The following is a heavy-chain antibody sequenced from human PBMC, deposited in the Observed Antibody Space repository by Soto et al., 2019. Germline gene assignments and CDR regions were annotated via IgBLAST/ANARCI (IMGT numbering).Heavy chain of an antibody. CDR1: GGSFSGYY. V-gene: IGHV4-34*01. Sequence: SETLSLTCAVYGGSFSGYYWSWIRQPPGKGLEWIGEINHSGSTNYNPSLKSRVTISVDTSKNQFSLKLSSVTAADTAVYYCARAGSSWINGAEYFQHWGQGTLVT. CDR3: ARAGSSWINGAEYFQH. CDR2: INHSGST. D-gene: IGHD6-13*01. J-gene: IGHJ1*01.